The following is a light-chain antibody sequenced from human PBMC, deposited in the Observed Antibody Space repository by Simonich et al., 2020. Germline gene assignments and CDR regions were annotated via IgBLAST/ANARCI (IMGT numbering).Light chain of an antibody. V-gene: IGLV3-21*03. CDR1: NIGSKS. CDR2: DDS. CDR3: QVWDSSSDVV. Sequence: SYVLTQPPSVSVAPGKTASITCGGNNIGSKSGHWYQQKPGQAPVLVVYDDSDRPSGIPERFSGSNSGNTATLTISRVEAGDEADYYCQVWDSSSDVVFGGGTKLTVL. J-gene: IGLJ2*01.